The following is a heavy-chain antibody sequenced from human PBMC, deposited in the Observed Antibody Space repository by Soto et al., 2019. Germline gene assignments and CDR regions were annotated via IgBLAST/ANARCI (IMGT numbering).Heavy chain of an antibody. CDR3: VKIGGFDF. D-gene: IGHD2-15*01. J-gene: IGHJ4*02. CDR2: ITSDGRST. CDR1: GFTVSKYW. Sequence: EVQLVESGGGLVQPGGSLRLSCVASGFTVSKYWMHWVRQAPGKGLVWLSRITSDGRSTSYADSVKGRVTLSRDNANHTVFLQMNSLRADDTSVYYCVKIGGFDFWGQGAVVTVSS. V-gene: IGHV3-74*01.